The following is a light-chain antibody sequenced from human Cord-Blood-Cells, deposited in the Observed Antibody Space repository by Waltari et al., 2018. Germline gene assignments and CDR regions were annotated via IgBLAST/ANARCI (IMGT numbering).Light chain of an antibody. CDR3: SSYAGSNNYV. V-gene: IGLV2-8*01. J-gene: IGLJ1*01. CDR2: EVS. Sequence: QSALTQPPSASGSPGQSVTISCTGTSSDVGGYNYLSWYQQHPGKAPILMIYEVSKRPSGVPDRFSGSKSGNTASLTVSGLQAEDEADYYCSSYAGSNNYVFGTGTKVTVL. CDR1: SSDVGGYNY.